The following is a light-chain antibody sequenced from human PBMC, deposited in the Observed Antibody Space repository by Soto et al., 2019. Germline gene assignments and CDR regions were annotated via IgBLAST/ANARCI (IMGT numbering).Light chain of an antibody. Sequence: EIVLTQSPATLSLSPGERATLSCRASPSVSSYLAWYQQKAGKAPRLLIYNASNMDSGIPARFSGSGSGTEFTLTISSLEPDDFAIYYCQQHSNWPWTFGQGTKVEIK. CDR3: QQHSNWPWT. CDR2: NAS. CDR1: PSVSSY. V-gene: IGKV3-11*01. J-gene: IGKJ1*01.